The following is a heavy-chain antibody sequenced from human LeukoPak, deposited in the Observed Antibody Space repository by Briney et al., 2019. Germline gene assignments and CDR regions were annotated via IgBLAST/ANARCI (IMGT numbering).Heavy chain of an antibody. CDR1: GFSFTTYW. Sequence: GGSLRLSCAASGFSFTTYWMSWVRQAPGKGLEWVANIKQDGTEKYYVDSVKGRFTISRENAEDSLYLQMNSLRVEDTAVYYCAKLAKYFYGSETYYFFEHWGQGTPVTASS. V-gene: IGHV3-7*01. CDR2: IKQDGTEK. CDR3: AKLAKYFYGSETYYFFEH. D-gene: IGHD3-10*01. J-gene: IGHJ4*02.